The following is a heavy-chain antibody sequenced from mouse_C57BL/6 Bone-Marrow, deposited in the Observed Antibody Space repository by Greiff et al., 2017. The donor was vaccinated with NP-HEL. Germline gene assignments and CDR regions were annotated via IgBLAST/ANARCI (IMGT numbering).Heavy chain of an antibody. CDR1: GYTFTSYW. CDR2: IDPNSGGT. Sequence: QVQLQQPGAELVKPGASVKLSCKASGYTFTSYWMHWVKQRPGRGLEWIGRIDPNSGGTKYNEKFKSKATLTVDKPSSTAYMQLSILTSEYSAVYYCARGYYGSSYYWYFDVWGTGTTVTVSS. V-gene: IGHV1-72*01. CDR3: ARGYYGSSYYWYFDV. J-gene: IGHJ1*03. D-gene: IGHD1-1*01.